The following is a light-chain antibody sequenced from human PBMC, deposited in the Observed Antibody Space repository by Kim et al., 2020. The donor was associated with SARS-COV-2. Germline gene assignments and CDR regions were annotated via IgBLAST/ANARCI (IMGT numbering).Light chain of an antibody. CDR2: GAS. CDR3: QQYGTSPQT. CDR1: QSFSSSY. V-gene: IGKV3-20*01. Sequence: SPGERATLSCRASQSFSSSYLAWYQQKPGQAPRLLIYGASSRDTGIPDRFSGRGSGTDVTLTISRREPEDFAVYYGQQYGTSPQTFGQGTKVEIK. J-gene: IGKJ1*01.